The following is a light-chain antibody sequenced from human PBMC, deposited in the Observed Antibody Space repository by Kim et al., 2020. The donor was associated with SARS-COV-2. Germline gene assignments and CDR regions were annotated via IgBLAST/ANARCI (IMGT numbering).Light chain of an antibody. V-gene: IGLV3-21*04. CDR2: YDT. CDR1: NIGSKS. J-gene: IGLJ6*01. CDR3: QVWDTSSDHPWV. Sequence: PGQTARITCGGNNIGSKSVHCYQQKPGQAPVLVIYYDTDRPSGIPERFSGSNSGNTATLTISGVEAGDEADYYCQVWDTSSDHPWVFGTGTKVTVL.